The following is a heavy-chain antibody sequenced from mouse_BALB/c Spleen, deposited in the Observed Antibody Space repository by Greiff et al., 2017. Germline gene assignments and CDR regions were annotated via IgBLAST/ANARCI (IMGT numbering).Heavy chain of an antibody. CDR2: ISSGGST. D-gene: IGHD2-3*01. CDR3: ARGYDGYSRAMEY. CDR1: GFTFSSYA. Sequence: EVQLVESGGGLVKPGGSLKLSCAASGFTFSSYAMSWVRQTPEKRLEWVASISSGGSTYYPDSVKGRFTISRDNARNILYLQMSSLRSEDTAMYYWARGYDGYSRAMEYGGQGTAVTVSS. V-gene: IGHV5-6-5*01. J-gene: IGHJ4*01.